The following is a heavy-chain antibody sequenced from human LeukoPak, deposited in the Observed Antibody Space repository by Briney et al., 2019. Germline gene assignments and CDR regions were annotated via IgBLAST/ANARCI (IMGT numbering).Heavy chain of an antibody. Sequence: ASVKVSCKASGFTFTSSVVQWVRQARGQRLEWIGWIVVGSGNTNYAQKFQERVTITRDMSTSTAYMELSSLRSEDTAVYYCAAEIYYGSGSYSLYFDYWGQGTLVTVSS. CDR1: GFTFTSSV. D-gene: IGHD3-10*01. V-gene: IGHV1-58*01. J-gene: IGHJ4*02. CDR3: AAEIYYGSGSYSLYFDY. CDR2: IVVGSGNT.